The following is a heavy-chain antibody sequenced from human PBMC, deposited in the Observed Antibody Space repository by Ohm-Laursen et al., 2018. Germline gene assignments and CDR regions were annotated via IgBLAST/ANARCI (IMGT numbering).Heavy chain of an antibody. CDR1: GFTFDDYA. CDR2: ISRNSGSI. Sequence: SLRLSCSASGFTFDDYAMHWVRQAPGKGLEWVSGISRNSGSIGYADSVKGRFTISRDNAKNSLYLQMNSLRAEDTALYYCAKAGSGTMEGYHYGMDVWGQGTTVTVSS. V-gene: IGHV3-9*01. D-gene: IGHD1-7*01. CDR3: AKAGSGTMEGYHYGMDV. J-gene: IGHJ6*02.